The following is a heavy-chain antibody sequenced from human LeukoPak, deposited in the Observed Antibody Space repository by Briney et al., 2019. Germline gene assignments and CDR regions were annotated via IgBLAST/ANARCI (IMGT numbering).Heavy chain of an antibody. CDR1: GGSVSNASYY. J-gene: IGHJ4*02. D-gene: IGHD6-19*01. CDR3: AREAGSGWYDY. V-gene: IGHV4-61*01. CDR2: VYYSGST. Sequence: ASETLSLTCTVSGGSVSNASYYWSWIRQPPGKGLDWIGYVYYSGSTNYNPSLKSRVTISVDTSKNQFSLKLSSVTAADTAVYYCAREAGSGWYDYWGQGTLVTVSS.